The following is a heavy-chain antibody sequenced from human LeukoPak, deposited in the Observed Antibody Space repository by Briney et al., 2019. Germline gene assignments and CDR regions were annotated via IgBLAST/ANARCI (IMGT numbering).Heavy chain of an antibody. CDR2: IIPIFGTA. V-gene: IGHV1-69*13. CDR1: GGTFSSYA. Sequence: SVKVSCKASGGTFSSYAISWVRQAPGQGLEWMGGIIPIFGTANYAQKFQGRVPITADESTSTAYMELSSLRSEDTAVYYCARPGADSSGYQHSAFDIWGQGTMVTVSS. D-gene: IGHD3-22*01. J-gene: IGHJ3*02. CDR3: ARPGADSSGYQHSAFDI.